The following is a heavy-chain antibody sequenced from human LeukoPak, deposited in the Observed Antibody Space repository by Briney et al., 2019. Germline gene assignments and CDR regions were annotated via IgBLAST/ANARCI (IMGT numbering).Heavy chain of an antibody. Sequence: GESLKISCKGSGYSFTTYWIAWVRQMPGKGLEWMGIIYPGDSDTRYSPSFQGQVTMSVDKSTNTAYLQWNSLKASDTAVYYCARPTTVTAPAAFDFWGQGTMVTVSS. CDR2: IYPGDSDT. V-gene: IGHV5-51*01. D-gene: IGHD4-17*01. CDR1: GYSFTTYW. J-gene: IGHJ3*01. CDR3: ARPTTVTAPAAFDF.